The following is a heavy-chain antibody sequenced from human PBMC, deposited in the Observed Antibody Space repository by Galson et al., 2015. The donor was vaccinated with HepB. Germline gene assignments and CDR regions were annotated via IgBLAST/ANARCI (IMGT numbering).Heavy chain of an antibody. CDR3: AIEGLECWSL. CDR1: GFIFRRYG. J-gene: IGHJ4*02. Sequence: SLRLSCAASGFIFRRYGMNWVRQAPGKGLEWVSYISSNGSPIYYADSVKGRFTISRDNAKNSLYLQMNSPRAEDTAVFYCAIEGLECWSLWGQGSLLTVAS. D-gene: IGHD3-16*01. CDR2: ISSNGSPI. V-gene: IGHV3-48*03.